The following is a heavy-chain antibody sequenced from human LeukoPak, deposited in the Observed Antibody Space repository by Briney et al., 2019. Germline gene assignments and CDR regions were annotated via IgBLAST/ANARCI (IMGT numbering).Heavy chain of an antibody. J-gene: IGHJ4*02. CDR1: GFTFDDYA. V-gene: IGHV3-9*01. CDR3: AKRGYSYGELDY. CDR2: ISWNSGSI. Sequence: GGSLRLSCAASGFTFDDYAMHWVRQAPGKGLEWVSGISWNSGSIGYADSVKGRFTFSRDNAKNSLYLQMHSLRAEDTALYYCAKRGYSYGELDYWGQGTLVTVSS. D-gene: IGHD5-18*01.